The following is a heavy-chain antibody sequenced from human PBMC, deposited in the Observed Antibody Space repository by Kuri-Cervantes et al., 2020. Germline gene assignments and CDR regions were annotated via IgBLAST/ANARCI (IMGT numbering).Heavy chain of an antibody. CDR1: GCTFTSYD. D-gene: IGHD2-15*01. Sequence: ASVKVSCKASGCTFTSYDINCVRQATGQGLEWMGWMNPNSGNTGYAQKFQGRVTMTRNTSISTAYMELRSLRSDDTAVYYCARVVVVVAEERGDWFDPWGQGTLVTVSS. V-gene: IGHV1-8*01. J-gene: IGHJ5*02. CDR3: ARVVVVVAEERGDWFDP. CDR2: MNPNSGNT.